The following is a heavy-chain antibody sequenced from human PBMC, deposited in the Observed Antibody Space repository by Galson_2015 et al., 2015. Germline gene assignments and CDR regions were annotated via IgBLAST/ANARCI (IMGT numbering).Heavy chain of an antibody. V-gene: IGHV5-51*01. D-gene: IGHD3-22*01. J-gene: IGHJ3*02. Sequence: QSGAEVKKPGESLKISCKGSGYSFTSYWIGWVRQMPGKGLEWMGIIYPGDSDTRYSPSFQGQVTISADKSISTAYLQWSSLKASDTAMYYCARTSITMIVVGPEGGAFDIWGQGTMVTVSS. CDR2: IYPGDSDT. CDR3: ARTSITMIVVGPEGGAFDI. CDR1: GYSFTSYW.